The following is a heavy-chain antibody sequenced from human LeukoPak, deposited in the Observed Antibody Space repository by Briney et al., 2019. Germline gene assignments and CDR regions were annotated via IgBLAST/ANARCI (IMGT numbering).Heavy chain of an antibody. CDR2: IKQDGSEK. CDR3: ARDPPVLLWFGECDY. Sequence: GGSLRLSCAASGFTFSSYSMSWVRQAPGKGLEWVANIKQDGSEKYYVDSVKGRFTISRDNAKNSLYLQMNSLRAEDTAVYYCARDPPVLLWFGECDYWGQGTLVTVSS. J-gene: IGHJ4*02. CDR1: GFTFSSYS. D-gene: IGHD3-10*01. V-gene: IGHV3-7*01.